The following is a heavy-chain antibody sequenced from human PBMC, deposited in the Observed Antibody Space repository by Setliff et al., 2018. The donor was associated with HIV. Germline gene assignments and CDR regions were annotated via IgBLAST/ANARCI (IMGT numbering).Heavy chain of an antibody. CDR3: AKDLVYYDSSGDLDY. CDR1: GFTFSSYS. V-gene: IGHV3-48*01. CDR2: ISSSSTTI. D-gene: IGHD3-22*01. Sequence: GGSLRLSCAASGFTFSSYSMNWVRQAPGKGLEWVSYISSSSTTIYYADSVKGRFTISRDNSKNTLYLQMNSLRAEDTAVYYCAKDLVYYDSSGDLDYWGQGTRVTVSS. J-gene: IGHJ4*02.